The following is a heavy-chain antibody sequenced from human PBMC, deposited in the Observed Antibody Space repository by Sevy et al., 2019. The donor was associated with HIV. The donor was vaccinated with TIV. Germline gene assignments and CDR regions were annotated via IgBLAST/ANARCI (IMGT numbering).Heavy chain of an antibody. CDR2: INHSGGST. Sequence: ASVKVSCKASGYTFTSYYMHWVRQAPGQGLEWMGIINHSGGSTSYAQKFQGRVTMTRDTSTSTVYMELSSLRSEDTAVYYCARTPTYYYDSSGHDAFDIWGQGTMVTVSS. CDR3: ARTPTYYYDSSGHDAFDI. CDR1: GYTFTSYY. V-gene: IGHV1-46*01. J-gene: IGHJ3*02. D-gene: IGHD3-22*01.